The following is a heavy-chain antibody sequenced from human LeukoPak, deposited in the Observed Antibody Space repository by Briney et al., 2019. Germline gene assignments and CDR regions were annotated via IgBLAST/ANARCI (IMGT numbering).Heavy chain of an antibody. D-gene: IGHD1-14*01. CDR1: GFTFSSYA. J-gene: IGHJ4*02. V-gene: IGHV3-64*04. CDR3: ARWGPEASFDY. Sequence: GGSLRLSCSASGFTFSSYAMHWVRQAPGKGLEYVSAISSNGGSTYYADSVKGRFTISRDNSKYTVYLQMNSLRAEDTAVYYCARWGPEASFDYWGQGTLVTVSS. CDR2: ISSNGGST.